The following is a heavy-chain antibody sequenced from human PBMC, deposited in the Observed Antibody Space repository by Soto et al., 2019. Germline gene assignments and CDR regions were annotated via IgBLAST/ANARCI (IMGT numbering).Heavy chain of an antibody. CDR3: ARDRRWFGESSYYYGMDG. J-gene: IGHJ6*02. V-gene: IGHV1-18*04. D-gene: IGHD3-10*01. CDR1: GSTFTSYG. CDR2: ISAYNGNT. Sequence: ASVKVSCKASGSTFTSYGISWVRQAPGQGLEWMGWISAYNGNTNYAQKLQGRVTLTTDTSTSTAYMELRSLRSDDTAVHYCARDRRWFGESSYYYGMDGWGQGTTVTVSS.